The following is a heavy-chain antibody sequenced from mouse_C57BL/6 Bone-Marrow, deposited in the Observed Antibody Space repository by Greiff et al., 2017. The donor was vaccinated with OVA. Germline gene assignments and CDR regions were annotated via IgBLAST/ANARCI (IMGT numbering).Heavy chain of an antibody. Sequence: QVQLKESGPELVKPGASVKISCKASGYAFSSSWMNWVKQRPGKGLEWIGRIYPGDGDTNYNGKFKGKATLTADKSSSTAYMHLSSLTSEDSAVYFCARARIYYDYGGVDYWGQGTTLTVSS. CDR2: IYPGDGDT. CDR1: GYAFSSSW. J-gene: IGHJ2*01. CDR3: ARARIYYDYGGVDY. V-gene: IGHV1-82*01. D-gene: IGHD2-4*01.